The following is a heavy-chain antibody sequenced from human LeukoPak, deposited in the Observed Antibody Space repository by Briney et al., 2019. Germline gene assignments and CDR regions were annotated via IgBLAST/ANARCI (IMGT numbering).Heavy chain of an antibody. CDR1: GFTFNSYA. CDR3: TRDSARRDGYNFDY. J-gene: IGHJ4*02. V-gene: IGHV3-23*01. Sequence: PGGSLRLSCAASGFTFNSYAMTWVRQAPAKGLEWVSAISGSGDSTYYADSVKGRFTISRDNSKNTLYLQMNSLRAEDTAVYYCTRDSARRDGYNFDYWGQGTLVTVSS. CDR2: ISGSGDST. D-gene: IGHD5-24*01.